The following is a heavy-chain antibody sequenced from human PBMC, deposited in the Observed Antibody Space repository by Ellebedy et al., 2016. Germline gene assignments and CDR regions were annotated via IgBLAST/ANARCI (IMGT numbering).Heavy chain of an antibody. CDR1: GGSISSGGSY. Sequence: LRLSCTVSGGSISSGGSYWSWIRQHPGKGLEWIGYIYYSRSTYYNPSLKSRVTISVDTFKNQFSLKLSSVTAADTAVYYCARPYSSGWYYWGQGTLVTVSS. J-gene: IGHJ4*02. CDR2: IYYSRST. V-gene: IGHV4-31*03. D-gene: IGHD6-19*01. CDR3: ARPYSSGWYY.